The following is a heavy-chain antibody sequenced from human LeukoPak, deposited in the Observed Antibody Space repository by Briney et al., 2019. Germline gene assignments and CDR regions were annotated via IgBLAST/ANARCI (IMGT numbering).Heavy chain of an antibody. D-gene: IGHD5-18*01. CDR2: IYSGGST. CDR3: ARVDTYSYGYDY. J-gene: IGHJ4*02. CDR1: GFTVSSNY. Sequence: PRGSLRLSCAASGFTVSSNYMSWVRQAPGKGLEWVSVIYSGGSTYYADSVKGQFTISRDNTKNTLYLQMNSLRAEDTAVYYCARVDTYSYGYDYWGQGTLVTVSS. V-gene: IGHV3-53*01.